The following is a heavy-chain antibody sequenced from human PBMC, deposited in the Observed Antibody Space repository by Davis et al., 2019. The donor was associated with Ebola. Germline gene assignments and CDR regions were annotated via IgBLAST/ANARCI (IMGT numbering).Heavy chain of an antibody. Sequence: HTGGSLRLSCVASGFTFSSYWMHWVRQAPGKGLVWVSRINSDGSSTNYADSVKGRFTISRDNAKNSLYLQMNSLRAEDTAVYYCARDLGFNWFDPWGQGTLVTVSS. CDR2: INSDGSST. CDR3: ARDLGFNWFDP. V-gene: IGHV3-74*01. J-gene: IGHJ5*02. CDR1: GFTFSSYW.